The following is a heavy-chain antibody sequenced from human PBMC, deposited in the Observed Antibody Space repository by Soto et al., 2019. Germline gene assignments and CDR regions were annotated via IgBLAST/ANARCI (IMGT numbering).Heavy chain of an antibody. CDR2: ISANNGNT. Sequence: QVQLVQSGAEVKKPGDSVRVSCKASGYTFTSYGIGWVRQAPGQGLEWMGWISANNGNTKYAQKVQGRATLTTDASTSTAYMELRSLRSDDAAVYYCARDGYFDHWGQGTLVTVSS. J-gene: IGHJ4*02. CDR3: ARDGYFDH. CDR1: GYTFTSYG. V-gene: IGHV1-18*01.